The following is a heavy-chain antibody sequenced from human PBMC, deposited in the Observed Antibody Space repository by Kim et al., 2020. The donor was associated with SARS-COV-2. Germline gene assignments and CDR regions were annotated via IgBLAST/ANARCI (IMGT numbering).Heavy chain of an antibody. CDR3: VKDWSYDY. CDR2: GGST. Sequence: GGSTYYADSVKGRFTISRDNSKNTLYLQMSSLRAEDTAVYYCVKDWSYDYWGQGTLVTVSS. V-gene: IGHV3-64D*09. J-gene: IGHJ4*02.